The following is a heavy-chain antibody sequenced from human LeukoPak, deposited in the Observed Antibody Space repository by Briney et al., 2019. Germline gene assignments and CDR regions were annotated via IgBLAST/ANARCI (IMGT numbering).Heavy chain of an antibody. V-gene: IGHV3-30*02. CDR3: AKGQEYVWGSYRYTEGPYFDY. CDR1: GFTFSSYG. CDR2: IRYDGSNK. Sequence: PGGSLRLSCAASGFTFSSYGIHWVRQAPGKGLEWVAFIRYDGSNKYYANSVKGRFTISRDNSKNKLYLQMNSLRAEDTAIYYCAKGQEYVWGSYRYTEGPYFDYWGQGTLVTVSS. J-gene: IGHJ4*02. D-gene: IGHD3-16*02.